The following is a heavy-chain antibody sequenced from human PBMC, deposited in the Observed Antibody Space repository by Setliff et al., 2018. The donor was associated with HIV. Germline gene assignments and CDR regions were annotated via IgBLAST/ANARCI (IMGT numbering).Heavy chain of an antibody. CDR2: ISYVGTNK. D-gene: IGHD6-13*01. Sequence: GGSLRLSCAASGFTFSDYAFHWVRQAPGKGLEWVTLISYVGTNKFYADSVKGRFTISRDISTNTLSLQMNSLRPEDTAVYYCARVTITATGNDAFDIWGQGTMVT. J-gene: IGHJ3*02. CDR1: GFTFSDYA. CDR3: ARVTITATGNDAFDI. V-gene: IGHV3-30*04.